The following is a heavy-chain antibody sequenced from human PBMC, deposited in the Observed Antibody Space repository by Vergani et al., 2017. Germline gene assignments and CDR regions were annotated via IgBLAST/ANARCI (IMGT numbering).Heavy chain of an antibody. CDR3: AKPNPRNSGYDYLYYYHAMDV. CDR2: IRGSGGST. Sequence: EVQLLESGGDLVQPGGSLRLSCAVSGFTFNHYALNWFRQAPGKGLEWFSGIRGSGGSTYYAGSVKGRFTISRDSSKNTLYLQMNSLSPGDTAVYYSAKPNPRNSGYDYLYYYHAMDVWGQGTTFTVSS. CDR1: GFTFNHYA. V-gene: IGHV3-23*01. J-gene: IGHJ6*02. D-gene: IGHD5-12*01.